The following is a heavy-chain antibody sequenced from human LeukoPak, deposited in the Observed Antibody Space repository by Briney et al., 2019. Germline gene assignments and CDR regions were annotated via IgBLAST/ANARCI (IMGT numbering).Heavy chain of an antibody. Sequence: PSETLSLTCTVSGGSSSSGSYYWSWIRQPAGKGLEWIGRIYTSGSTNYNPSLKSRVTISVDTSKNQFSLKLSSVTAADTAVYYCARANKMDWGVVGRGAFDIWGQGTMVTVSS. CDR1: GGSSSSGSYY. D-gene: IGHD3/OR15-3a*01. CDR2: IYTSGST. V-gene: IGHV4-61*02. CDR3: ARANKMDWGVVGRGAFDI. J-gene: IGHJ3*02.